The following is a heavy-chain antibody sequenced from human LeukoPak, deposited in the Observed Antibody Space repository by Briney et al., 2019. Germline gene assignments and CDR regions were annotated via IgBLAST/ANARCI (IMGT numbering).Heavy chain of an antibody. CDR2: ISGSGGST. CDR3: ARDPGDSLYYFDY. Sequence: GESLRLSCAASGFTFSSYAMSWVRQAPGKGLEWVSAISGSGGSTYYADSVKGRFTISRDNSKNTLYLQMNSLRAEDTAVYYCARDPGDSLYYFDYWGQGTLVTVSS. J-gene: IGHJ4*02. CDR1: GFTFSSYA. D-gene: IGHD1-26*01. V-gene: IGHV3-23*01.